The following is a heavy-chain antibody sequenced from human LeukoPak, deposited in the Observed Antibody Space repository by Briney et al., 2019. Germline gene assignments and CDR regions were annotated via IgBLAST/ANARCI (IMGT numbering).Heavy chain of an antibody. V-gene: IGHV3-53*01. CDR3: VRDAIVGFFGY. CDR2: LYSGGSP. J-gene: IGHJ4*02. Sequence: GGSLRLSCAASGFTVSSNYMNWVRQAPGKGLEWVSVLYSGGSPYYADSVKGRFTISRDNSKNTLYLQMNSLRAEDTAMYYCVRDAIVGFFGYWGQGTLVTVSS. CDR1: GFTVSSNY. D-gene: IGHD2-21*01.